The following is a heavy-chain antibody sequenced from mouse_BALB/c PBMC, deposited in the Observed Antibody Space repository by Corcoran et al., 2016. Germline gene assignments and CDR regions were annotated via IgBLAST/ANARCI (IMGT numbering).Heavy chain of an antibody. Sequence: DVQLQESGPGLVKPSQSLSLTCSVTGYSITSGYYWNWIRQFPGNKLEWMGYISYYGSNNYNPSLKNRIYITRNTSKNQFFLKLNSVTTEDTATYYCERGWADYGGQGTTLTVSS. CDR2: ISYYGSN. CDR1: GYSITSGYY. J-gene: IGHJ2*01. CDR3: ERGWADY. D-gene: IGHD1-1*02. V-gene: IGHV3-6*02.